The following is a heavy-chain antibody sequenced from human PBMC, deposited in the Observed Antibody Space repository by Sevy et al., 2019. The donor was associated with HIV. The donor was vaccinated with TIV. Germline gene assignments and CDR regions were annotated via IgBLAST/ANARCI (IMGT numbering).Heavy chain of an antibody. Sequence: GGSLRLSCAASGFTFSSYSMNWVRQAPGKGLEWISFISSSSTTIYYADSVKGRFTISRDNAKKSLYLQMNSLRDEDTAVYYCAGSPTSANFRNSFDRWGQGTLVTVSS. J-gene: IGHJ4*02. CDR3: AGSPTSANFRNSFDR. D-gene: IGHD3-3*01. CDR1: GFTFSSYS. CDR2: ISSSSTTI. V-gene: IGHV3-48*02.